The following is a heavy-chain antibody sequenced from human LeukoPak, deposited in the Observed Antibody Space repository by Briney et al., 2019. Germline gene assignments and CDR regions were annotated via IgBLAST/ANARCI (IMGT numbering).Heavy chain of an antibody. CDR1: GFTVGTNS. Sequence: GGSLRLSCAASGFTVGTNSMSWVRQSPGKGLEWVSVIYSGGSTYYADSVNGRFTISRDNSRNTLFLLMNSLRAEDTALYYCASAREYCGSAECYEYFQHWGQGTLVTVSS. CDR3: ASAREYCGSAECYEYFQH. V-gene: IGHV3-53*01. J-gene: IGHJ1*01. D-gene: IGHD2-21*01. CDR2: IYSGGST.